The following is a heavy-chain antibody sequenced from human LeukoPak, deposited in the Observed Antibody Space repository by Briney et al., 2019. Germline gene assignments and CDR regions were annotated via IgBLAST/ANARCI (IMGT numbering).Heavy chain of an antibody. CDR1: GGTFSSYA. CDR2: IIPIFGTA. CDR3: ARGNLGYCSSTSCYYYYYYMDV. D-gene: IGHD2-2*01. V-gene: IGHV1-69*01. J-gene: IGHJ6*03. Sequence: SVKVSCKASGGTFSSYAISWVRQAPGQGLEWMGGIIPIFGTANYAQKFQGRVTITADESTSTAYMELSSLRSEDTAVYYCARGNLGYCSSTSCYYYYYYMDVWGKGTTVTVSS.